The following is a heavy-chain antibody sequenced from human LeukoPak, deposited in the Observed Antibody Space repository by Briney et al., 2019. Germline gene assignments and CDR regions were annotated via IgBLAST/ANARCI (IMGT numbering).Heavy chain of an antibody. CDR3: ANPRYSYGGRDY. Sequence: PGGSLRLSCAASGFTFGSYAMSWVRQAPGKGLEWVSAISGSGGSTYYADSVKGRFTISRDNSKNTLYLQMNSLRAEDTAVYYCANPRYSYGGRDYWGQGTLVTVSS. CDR1: GFTFGSYA. V-gene: IGHV3-23*01. CDR2: ISGSGGST. D-gene: IGHD5-18*01. J-gene: IGHJ4*02.